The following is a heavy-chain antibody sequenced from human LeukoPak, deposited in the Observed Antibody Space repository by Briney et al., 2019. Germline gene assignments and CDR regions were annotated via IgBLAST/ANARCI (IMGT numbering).Heavy chain of an antibody. D-gene: IGHD6-6*01. CDR1: GYTLTELS. J-gene: IGHJ6*02. CDR2: FDPEDGET. Sequence: ASVKVSCKVSGYTLTELSMHWVRQAPGKGLEWMGGFDPEDGETIYAQKFQGRVTMTEDTSTDAAYTELSSLRSEDTAVYYCATEVMGIAARPYYYYYGMDVWGQGTTVTVSS. V-gene: IGHV1-24*01. CDR3: ATEVMGIAARPYYYYYGMDV.